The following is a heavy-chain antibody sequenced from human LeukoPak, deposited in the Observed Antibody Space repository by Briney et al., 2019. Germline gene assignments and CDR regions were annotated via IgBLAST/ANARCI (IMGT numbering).Heavy chain of an antibody. Sequence: PSETLSLTCTVSGGSISSSSYYWGWIRQPPGKGLEWIGSIYYSGSTYYNPSLKSRVTISVDTSKNQFSLKLSSVTAADTAVYYCARDQNQRGHYFDYWGQGTLVTVSS. J-gene: IGHJ4*02. CDR1: GGSISSSSYY. D-gene: IGHD2-2*01. CDR3: ARDQNQRGHYFDY. CDR2: IYYSGST. V-gene: IGHV4-39*07.